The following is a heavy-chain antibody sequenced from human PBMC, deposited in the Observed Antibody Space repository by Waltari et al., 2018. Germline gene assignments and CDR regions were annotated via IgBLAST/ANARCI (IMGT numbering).Heavy chain of an antibody. D-gene: IGHD6-6*01. Sequence: EVQLVESGGGLVQPGGSLRLSCEVSGFTFVTYWIHWVRQVPGKGLVWGARINSDGSTINYADSVKGRFTISRDNAKNTVYLQMNSLRVEDTAVYFCARVRLAHYDYFGFDVWGQGTTVTVSS. CDR1: GFTFVTYW. J-gene: IGHJ6*02. V-gene: IGHV3-74*01. CDR3: ARVRLAHYDYFGFDV. CDR2: INSDGSTI.